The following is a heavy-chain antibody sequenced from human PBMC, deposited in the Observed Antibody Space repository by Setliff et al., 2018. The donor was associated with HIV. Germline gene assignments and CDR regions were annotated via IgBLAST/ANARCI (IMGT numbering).Heavy chain of an antibody. J-gene: IGHJ4*02. Sequence: SETLSLTCAVYGGSFSDYYWTWIRQSPGKGLEWIGEINHRGSTNYSPSLKSRVTVSVDTSKNQFSLKLNSVTAADTAMYYCARDGGSSGWYFVLGYSDYWGPGTLVTVSS. CDR1: GGSFSDYY. V-gene: IGHV4-34*01. D-gene: IGHD6-19*01. CDR3: ARDGGSSGWYFVLGYSDY. CDR2: INHRGST.